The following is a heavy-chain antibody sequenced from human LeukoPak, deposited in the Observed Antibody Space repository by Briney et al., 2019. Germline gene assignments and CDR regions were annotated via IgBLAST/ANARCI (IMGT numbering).Heavy chain of an antibody. CDR1: GYSFTNYY. Sequence: GASVKVSCKASGYSFTNYYIHWVRQAPGQGLEWMGIINPSGGSTSYAQKFQGRVIMTRDTSATTVYMELSSLRSEDTAVYYCARFSNEEGGYWGQGTLVTVSS. V-gene: IGHV1-46*01. CDR2: INPSGGST. CDR3: ARFSNEEGGY. D-gene: IGHD1-1*01. J-gene: IGHJ4*02.